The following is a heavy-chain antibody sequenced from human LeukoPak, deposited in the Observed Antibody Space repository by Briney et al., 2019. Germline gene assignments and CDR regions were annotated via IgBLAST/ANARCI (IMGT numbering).Heavy chain of an antibody. J-gene: IGHJ4*02. CDR2: ISYDGSNK. CDR3: ARDRGYSGYDEGVDY. D-gene: IGHD5-12*01. Sequence: PGRPLRLSCAASGFTFSSYAMHWVRQAPGKGLEWVAVISYDGSNKYYADSVKGRFTISRDNSKNTLYLQMNSLRAEDTAVYYCARDRGYSGYDEGVDYWGQGTLVTVSS. V-gene: IGHV3-30-3*01. CDR1: GFTFSSYA.